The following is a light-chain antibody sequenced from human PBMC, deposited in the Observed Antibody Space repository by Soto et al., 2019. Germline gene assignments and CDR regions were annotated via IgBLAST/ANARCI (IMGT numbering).Light chain of an antibody. CDR1: SSDVGGYNY. CDR3: SSYAGSNNSLDV. J-gene: IGLJ1*01. CDR2: EVS. Sequence: QSALTQSPSPSASPGQSVAISCTGTSSDVGGYNYVSWYQQHPGKAPKLMIYEVSKRPSGVPDRFSGSKSGNTASLTVSGLQAQDEADYYCSSYAGSNNSLDVFGTGTKLTVL. V-gene: IGLV2-8*01.